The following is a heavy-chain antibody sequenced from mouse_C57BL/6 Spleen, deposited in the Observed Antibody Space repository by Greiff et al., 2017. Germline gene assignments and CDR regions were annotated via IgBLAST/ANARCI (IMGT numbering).Heavy chain of an antibody. Sequence: QVQLKESGPGLVAPSQSLSITCTVSGFSLTSYGVHWVRQPPGKGLEWLVVIWSDGSTTYNSALKSRLSISKDNSKSQVFLKMNSLQTDDTAMYYCARDYYGSSYNAMDYWGQGTSVTVSS. V-gene: IGHV2-6*03. D-gene: IGHD1-1*01. CDR1: GFSLTSYG. CDR2: IWSDGST. J-gene: IGHJ4*01. CDR3: ARDYYGSSYNAMDY.